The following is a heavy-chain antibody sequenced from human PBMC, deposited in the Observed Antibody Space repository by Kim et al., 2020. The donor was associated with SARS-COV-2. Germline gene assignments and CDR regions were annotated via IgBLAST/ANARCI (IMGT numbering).Heavy chain of an antibody. D-gene: IGHD3-10*01. CDR3: ARERRSDYYGSGEVFDY. J-gene: IGHJ4*01. Sequence: SETLSLTCTVSGYSISSGYYWGWIRQPPGKGLEWIGSIYHSGSTYYNPSLKSRVTISVDTSKNQFSLKLSSVTAADTAVYYCARERRSDYYGSGEVFDY. CDR1: GYSISSGYY. CDR2: IYHSGST. V-gene: IGHV4-38-2*02.